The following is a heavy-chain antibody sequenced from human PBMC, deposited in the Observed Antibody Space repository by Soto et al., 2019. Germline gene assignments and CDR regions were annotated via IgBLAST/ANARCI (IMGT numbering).Heavy chain of an antibody. Sequence: GGSLRLSWAASGFTFSSYAMSWVRQAPGKGLEWVSAISGSGGSTYYADSVKGRFTISRDNSKNTLYLQMNSLRAEDTAVYYCAKMLGGDLNHYYYYGMDVWGQGTTVTVSS. CDR2: ISGSGGST. CDR1: GFTFSSYA. CDR3: AKMLGGDLNHYYYYGMDV. V-gene: IGHV3-23*01. D-gene: IGHD2-21*02. J-gene: IGHJ6*02.